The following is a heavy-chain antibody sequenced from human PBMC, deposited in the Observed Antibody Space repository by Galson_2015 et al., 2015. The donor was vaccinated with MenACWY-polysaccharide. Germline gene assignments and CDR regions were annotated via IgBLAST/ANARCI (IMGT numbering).Heavy chain of an antibody. Sequence: PALVKPTQTLTLTCTFSGFSLSTPGVGVGWVRQPPGKALEWLALISRNDDERYSPSLKSRLTITKDTSKNQVVLTMTNMYPVDTGTYYCARCLTALPVRGAFDIWGQGTKVTVSS. J-gene: IGHJ3*02. D-gene: IGHD3-10*01. CDR1: GFSLSTPGVG. CDR3: ARCLTALPVRGAFDI. V-gene: IGHV2-5*01. CDR2: ISRNDDE.